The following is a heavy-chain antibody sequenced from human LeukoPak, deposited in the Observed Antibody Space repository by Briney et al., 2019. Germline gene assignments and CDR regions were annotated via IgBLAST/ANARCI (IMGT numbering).Heavy chain of an antibody. D-gene: IGHD3-22*01. V-gene: IGHV4-4*07. CDR1: GYSISSGYY. CDR2: IYTSGST. J-gene: IGHJ4*02. CDR3: ARARFYYDSSGYYYVFDY. Sequence: SETLSLPCTVSGYSISSGYYWSWIRQPAGKGLEWIGRIYTSGSTNYNPSLKSRVTMSVDTSKNQFSLKLSSVTAADTAVYYCARARFYYDSSGYYYVFDYWGQGTLVTVSS.